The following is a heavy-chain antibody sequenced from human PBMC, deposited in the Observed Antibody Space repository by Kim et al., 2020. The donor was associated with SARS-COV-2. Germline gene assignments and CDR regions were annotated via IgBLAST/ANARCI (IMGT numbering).Heavy chain of an antibody. Sequence: IGYADSVKGRFTIYRDNAKNSMYLQMNSLRAEDTALYYCAKDIAYYYGMDVWGQGTTVTVSS. CDR2: I. J-gene: IGHJ6*02. CDR3: AKDIAYYYGMDV. D-gene: IGHD6-13*01. V-gene: IGHV3-9*01.